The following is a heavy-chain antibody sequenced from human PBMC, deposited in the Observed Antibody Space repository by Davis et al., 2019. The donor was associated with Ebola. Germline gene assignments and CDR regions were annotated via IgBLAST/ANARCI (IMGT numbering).Heavy chain of an antibody. V-gene: IGHV3-74*01. CDR3: ARDRYDFWSGYSNYYYGMDV. CDR1: GFTFSSYA. D-gene: IGHD3-3*01. CDR2: INSDGSST. Sequence: HTGGSLRLSCAASGFTFSSYAMSWVRQAPGKGLVWVSRINSDGSSTNYADSVKGRFTISRDNAKNTLYLQMNSLRAEDTAVYYCARDRYDFWSGYSNYYYGMDVWGQGTTVTVSS. J-gene: IGHJ6*02.